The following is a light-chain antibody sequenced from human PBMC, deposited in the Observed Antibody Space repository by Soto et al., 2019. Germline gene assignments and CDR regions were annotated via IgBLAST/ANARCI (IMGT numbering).Light chain of an antibody. Sequence: DIQMTQAPSTLSASSGDRGTITCRASQTISRWLAWYQQRPGKAPKLLIYDASTLDSGVPSRFSGSGSGTEFTLTISSLQPDDSATYYCQQYSTYWTFGQGTNVEIK. CDR1: QTISRW. V-gene: IGKV1-5*01. CDR2: DAS. J-gene: IGKJ1*01. CDR3: QQYSTYWT.